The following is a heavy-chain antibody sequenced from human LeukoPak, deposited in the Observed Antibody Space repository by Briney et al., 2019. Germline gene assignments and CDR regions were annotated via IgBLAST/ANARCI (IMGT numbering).Heavy chain of an antibody. J-gene: IGHJ5*02. V-gene: IGHV3-33*01. D-gene: IGHD2-2*01. CDR2: IWYDGSNK. CDR3: ARDVCTSCYWFDP. Sequence: GRSLRLSCAASGFTFSSYGMHWVRQAPGKGLEWVAVIWYDGSNKYYADSVKGRFTISRDNSKITLYLQMNSLRAEDTAVYYCARDVCTSCYWFDPWGQGTLVIVSS. CDR1: GFTFSSYG.